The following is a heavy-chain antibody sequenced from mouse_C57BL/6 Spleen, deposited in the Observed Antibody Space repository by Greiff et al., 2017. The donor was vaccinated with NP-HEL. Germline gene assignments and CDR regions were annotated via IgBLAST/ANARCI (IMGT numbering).Heavy chain of an antibody. CDR1: GFTFSSYA. D-gene: IGHD2-2*01. CDR3: TREDYGYAWFAY. J-gene: IGHJ3*01. V-gene: IGHV5-9-1*02. Sequence: EVQLVESGEGLVKPGGSLKLSCAASGFTFSSYALSWVRQTPEKRLEWVAYISSGGDYIYYADTVKGRFTISRDNARNTLYLQMSSLKSEDTAMYYCTREDYGYAWFAYWGQGTLVTVSA. CDR2: ISSGGDYI.